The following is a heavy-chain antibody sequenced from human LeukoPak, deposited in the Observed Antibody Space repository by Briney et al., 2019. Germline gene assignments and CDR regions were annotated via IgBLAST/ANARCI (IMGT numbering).Heavy chain of an antibody. Sequence: GGSLRLSCAASGFTFSSYWMSWVRQAPGKWLEWVANIKQDGSEKYYVDSVKGRFTISRDNAKNSLYLQMNSLRAEDTAVYYCAREVRYYYYYMDVWGKGTTVTVSS. CDR2: IKQDGSEK. CDR3: AREVRYYYYYMDV. D-gene: IGHD3-10*01. J-gene: IGHJ6*03. CDR1: GFTFSSYW. V-gene: IGHV3-7*01.